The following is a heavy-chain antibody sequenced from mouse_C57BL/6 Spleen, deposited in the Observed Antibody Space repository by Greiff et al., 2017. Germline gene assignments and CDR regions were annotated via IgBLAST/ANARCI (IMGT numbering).Heavy chain of an antibody. CDR2: IDPSASYT. V-gene: IGHV1-69*01. Sequence: VQLQQSGAELVMPGASVKLSCKASGYTFTSYWMHWVKQRPGQGLEWIGEIDPSASYTNYNQKFKGKSTLTVDKSSSTAYMQLNSLTSEDSAVSYCERLSNCEEYFDYWGQGTTLTVSS. CDR3: ERLSNCEEYFDY. D-gene: IGHD2-5*01. J-gene: IGHJ2*01. CDR1: GYTFTSYW.